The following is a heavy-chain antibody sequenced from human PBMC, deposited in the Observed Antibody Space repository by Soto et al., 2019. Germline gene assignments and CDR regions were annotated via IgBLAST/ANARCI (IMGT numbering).Heavy chain of an antibody. V-gene: IGHV1-69*01. J-gene: IGHJ3*02. CDR1: GGTFSRYA. Sequence: QVQLVQSGAEVKKSGSSVKVSCKASGGTFSRYAISWVRQAPGQGLEWMGGIIPIFGTAKVAQNFQGRVTITADESMSTVYMELTSLKSEDTAMYYCGRIAVATESFDMWGQGTMVTVSS. D-gene: IGHD6-19*01. CDR2: IIPIFGTA. CDR3: GRIAVATESFDM.